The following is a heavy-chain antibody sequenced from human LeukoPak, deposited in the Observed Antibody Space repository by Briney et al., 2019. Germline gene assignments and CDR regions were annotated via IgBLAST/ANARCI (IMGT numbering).Heavy chain of an antibody. CDR2: IYYSGST. CDR3: ARGLGIFGVAPILYYYYMDV. J-gene: IGHJ6*03. V-gene: IGHV4-59*01. CDR1: GGSISSYY. D-gene: IGHD3-3*01. Sequence: TSETLSLTCTVSGGSISSYYWSWIRQPPGKGLEWIGYIYYSGSTNYNPSLKSRVTISVDTSKNQFSLKLSSVTAADTAVYYCARGLGIFGVAPILYYYYMDVWGKGTTVTVSS.